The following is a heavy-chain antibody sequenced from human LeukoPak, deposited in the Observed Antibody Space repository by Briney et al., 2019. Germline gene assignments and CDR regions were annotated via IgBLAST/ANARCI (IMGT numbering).Heavy chain of an antibody. CDR2: IYYSGST. CDR1: GGSISSSSYY. CDR3: ARIPVPTVTTIYYYMDV. Sequence: SETLSLTCTVSGGSISSSSYYWGWIRQPPGKGLEWIGSIYYSGSTYYNPSLKSRVTISVATSKNQFSLQLSSVTAADTAVYYCARIPVPTVTTIYYYMDVWGKGTTVTVSS. D-gene: IGHD4-11*01. V-gene: IGHV4-39*01. J-gene: IGHJ6*03.